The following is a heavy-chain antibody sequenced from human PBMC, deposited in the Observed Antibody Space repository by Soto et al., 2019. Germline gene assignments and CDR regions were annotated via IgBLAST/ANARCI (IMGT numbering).Heavy chain of an antibody. V-gene: IGHV4-39*01. CDR1: GASISSSRYY. J-gene: IGHJ4*02. Sequence: QPQLQESGPGLLKPSETLSLTCTVSGASISSSRYYWGWIRQPPGKGLEWIGNIYNNGGTYYNPSLTSRVAISVDTSKNQFSLKLNSVTAADTAVYYCVSSPSGSNTWQSPLDFWGQGTLVTVSS. CDR2: IYNNGGT. D-gene: IGHD3-10*01. CDR3: VSSPSGSNTWQSPLDF.